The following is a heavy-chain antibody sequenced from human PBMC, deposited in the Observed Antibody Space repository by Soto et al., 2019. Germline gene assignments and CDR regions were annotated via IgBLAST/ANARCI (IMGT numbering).Heavy chain of an antibody. D-gene: IGHD3-22*01. CDR3: ERATYYDSSGHKYYFDY. V-gene: IGHV1-69*06. CDR1: GGTFSSYA. CDR2: IIPIFGTA. Sequence: QVQLVQSGAEVKKPGSSVKVSCTASGGTFSSYAISWVRQAPGQGLEWMGGIIPIFGTANYAQKLQVRVTITADKSTSTAYMELSSLRSEDTAVYYCERATYYDSSGHKYYFDYWGQGTLVTVSS. J-gene: IGHJ4*02.